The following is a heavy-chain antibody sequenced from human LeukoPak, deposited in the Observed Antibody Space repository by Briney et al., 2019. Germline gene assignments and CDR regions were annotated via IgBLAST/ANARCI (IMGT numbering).Heavy chain of an antibody. J-gene: IGHJ6*02. V-gene: IGHV3-74*01. CDR2: INSDGSST. Sequence: GGSLRLSCAASGFTFSSYWMHWVRQAPGKGLVWVSRINSDGSSTSYADSVKGRFTISRDNAKNTLYLQMNSLRAEDTAVYYCARGGIQRYYYGMDVWGQGTTVTVSS. D-gene: IGHD5-18*01. CDR1: GFTFSSYW. CDR3: ARGGIQRYYYGMDV.